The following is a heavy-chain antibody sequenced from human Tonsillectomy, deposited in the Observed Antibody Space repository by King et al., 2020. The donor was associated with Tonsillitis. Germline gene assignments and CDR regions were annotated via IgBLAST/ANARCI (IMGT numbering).Heavy chain of an antibody. V-gene: IGHV5-51*03. CDR2: IYPDDSDT. D-gene: IGHD5/OR15-5a*01. CDR1: GYNFATYW. CDR3: ARLWSHVDLESTSPPYHFDY. J-gene: IGHJ4*02. Sequence: VQLVESGAEVKKPGESLKISCKASGYNFATYWIGWVRLVPGKGLQWMGVIYPDDSDTKYSPSLQGRVTISADRSISTAYLQWSSLRASDTAMYYCARLWSHVDLESTSPPYHFDYWGQGTLVTVSS.